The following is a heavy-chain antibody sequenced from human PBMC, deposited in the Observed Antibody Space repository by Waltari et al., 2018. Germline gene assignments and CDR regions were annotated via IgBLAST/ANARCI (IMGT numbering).Heavy chain of an antibody. CDR2: IYYSGST. Sequence: QVQLQESGPGLVKPSETLSLTCTVSGGSISSYYWSWIRQPPGKGLEWIGYIYYSGSTNYNPSLKSRVTISVDTSKNQFSLKLSSVTAADTAVYYCARAFPGRTSSGSYYMDRFDYWGQGTLVTVSS. CDR1: GGSISSYY. J-gene: IGHJ4*02. D-gene: IGHD1-26*01. V-gene: IGHV4-59*01. CDR3: ARAFPGRTSSGSYYMDRFDY.